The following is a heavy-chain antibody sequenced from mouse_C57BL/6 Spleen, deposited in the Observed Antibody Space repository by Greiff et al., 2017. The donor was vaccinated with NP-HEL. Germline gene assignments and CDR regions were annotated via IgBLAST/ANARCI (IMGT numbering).Heavy chain of an antibody. D-gene: IGHD3-3*01. CDR3: ARPGLGLAMDY. J-gene: IGHJ4*01. CDR1: GFTFSDYG. V-gene: IGHV5-17*01. Sequence: EVQRVESGGGLVKPGGSLKLSCAASGFTFSDYGMHWVRQAPEKGLEWVAYISSGSSTIYYADTVKGRFTISRDNAKNTLFLQMTSLRSEDTAMYYCARPGLGLAMDYWGQGTSVTVSS. CDR2: ISSGSSTI.